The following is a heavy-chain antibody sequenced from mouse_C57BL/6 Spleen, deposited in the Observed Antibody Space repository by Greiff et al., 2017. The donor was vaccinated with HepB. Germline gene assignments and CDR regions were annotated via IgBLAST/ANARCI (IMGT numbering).Heavy chain of an antibody. Sequence: QVQLQQPGAELVMPGASVKLSCKASGYTFTSYWMHWVKQRPGQGLEWIGEIDPADSYTNYNQKFKGKSTLTVDKSSSTAYMQLSSLTSEDSAVYYCAISLITTVAADYWGQGTTLTVSS. CDR3: AISLITTVAADY. D-gene: IGHD1-1*01. CDR1: GYTFTSYW. CDR2: IDPADSYT. V-gene: IGHV1-69*01. J-gene: IGHJ2*01.